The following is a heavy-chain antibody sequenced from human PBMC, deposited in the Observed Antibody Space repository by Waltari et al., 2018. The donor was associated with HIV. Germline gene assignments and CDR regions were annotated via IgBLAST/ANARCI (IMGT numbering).Heavy chain of an antibody. Sequence: QVQLVQSGTEVKKPGASVKVSCKASGYTFIGYYMHWVRQAPGPGPEWMGWINPNSGGTNYAQNFQGRVTMTRDTSINTAYMELSSLRSDDTAVFYCARQYCSGDSCYFDQYYFDYWGQGTLVTVSS. CDR3: ARQYCSGDSCYFDQYYFDY. J-gene: IGHJ4*02. CDR2: INPNSGGT. V-gene: IGHV1-2*02. D-gene: IGHD2-15*01. CDR1: GYTFIGYY.